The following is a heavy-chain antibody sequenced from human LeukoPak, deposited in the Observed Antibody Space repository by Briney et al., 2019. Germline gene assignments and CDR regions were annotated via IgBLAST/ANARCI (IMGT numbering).Heavy chain of an antibody. V-gene: IGHV4-34*01. D-gene: IGHD3/OR15-3a*01. Sequence: SETLSLTCAVYGGSFSGFHWNWIRQPPGKGLEWIGDINRSGSTHYNPSLTSRVTISVDTSKNQFSLKLTSVTAADTAVYYCARQTGSGLFILPGGQGTLVTVSS. CDR1: GGSFSGFH. CDR2: INRSGST. CDR3: ARQTGSGLFILP. J-gene: IGHJ4*02.